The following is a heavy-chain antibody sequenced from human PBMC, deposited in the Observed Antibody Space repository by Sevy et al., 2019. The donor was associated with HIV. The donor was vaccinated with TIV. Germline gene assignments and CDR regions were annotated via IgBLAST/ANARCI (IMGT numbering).Heavy chain of an antibody. CDR3: ARDRRNYAGQYFDY. CDR1: GSTFVEFY. Sequence: GGSRRLACEVPGSTFVEFYVSWISQAPGRGLDGVSDISSGSTYTKSADSVKGRFTISRDNAKNSLYLQMNSLRVEDTAVYYCARDRRNYAGQYFDYWGQGTLVTVSS. CDR2: ISSGSTYT. D-gene: IGHD1-7*01. V-gene: IGHV3-11*06. J-gene: IGHJ4*02.